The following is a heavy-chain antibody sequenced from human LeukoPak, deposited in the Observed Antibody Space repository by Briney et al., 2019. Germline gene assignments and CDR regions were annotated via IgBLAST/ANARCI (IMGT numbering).Heavy chain of an antibody. J-gene: IGHJ5*02. CDR3: APHSSGAFPNWFDP. CDR2: ISGSGDTT. D-gene: IGHD3-22*01. CDR1: GFTFSSYA. V-gene: IGHV3-23*01. Sequence: GSLRLSCAASGFTFSSYAISWVRQAPGKGVEWVSSISGSGDTTYYADPVKGRFTISRDNSKNTLYLQMNSLRAEDTAVYYCAPHSSGAFPNWFDPWGQGTLVTVSS.